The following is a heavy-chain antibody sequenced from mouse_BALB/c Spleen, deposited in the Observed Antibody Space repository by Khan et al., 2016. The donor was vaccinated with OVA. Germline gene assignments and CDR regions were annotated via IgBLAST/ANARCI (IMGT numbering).Heavy chain of an antibody. CDR2: IWGGGGT. CDR3: ARAYYRSDGYYAMDY. V-gene: IGHV2-6-4*01. CDR1: GFSLSRYN. J-gene: IGHJ4*01. D-gene: IGHD2-14*01. Sequence: QVQLKQSGPGLVAPSQSLSITCTVSGFSLSRYNIHWVRQPPGKGLEWLGMIWGGGGTDYNSTLKSRLSISKDNSKSQVLLKMNSLQTDDSAMYYCARAYYRSDGYYAMDYWGQGTSVTVSS.